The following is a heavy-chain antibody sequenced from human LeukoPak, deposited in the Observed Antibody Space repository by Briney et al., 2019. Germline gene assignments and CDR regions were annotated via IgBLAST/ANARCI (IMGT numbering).Heavy chain of an antibody. CDR3: AKDVDPFGSGSYVEGFDY. V-gene: IGHV3-30*18. CDR2: ISYDGSNK. J-gene: IGHJ4*02. Sequence: GRSLRLSRAASGFTFSSYGMHGVRQAPGRGLEWVAVISYDGSNKYYADSVKGRFTISKDNSKNTLYLQMNSLRAEDTAVYYCAKDVDPFGSGSYVEGFDYWGQGTLVTVSS. D-gene: IGHD3-10*01. CDR1: GFTFSSYG.